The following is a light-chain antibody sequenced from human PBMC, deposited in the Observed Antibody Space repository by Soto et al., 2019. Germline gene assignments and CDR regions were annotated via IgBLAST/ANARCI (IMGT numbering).Light chain of an antibody. CDR2: EVS. Sequence: QSALTQPASVSGSPGQSITISCTGSSTDIGFYDFVSWYQQQPGKAPRLVIYEVSGRPSGISVRFSGSKSGNTTSLTISGLQADDEGDDYCNSNTKTTTAYVFGTGTKLTVL. CDR3: NSNTKTTTAYV. V-gene: IGLV2-14*01. J-gene: IGLJ1*01. CDR1: STDIGFYDF.